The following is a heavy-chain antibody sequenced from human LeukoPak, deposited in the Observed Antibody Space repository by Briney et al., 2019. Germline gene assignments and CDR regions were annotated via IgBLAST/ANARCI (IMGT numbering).Heavy chain of an antibody. CDR1: GYTFTGYY. CDR2: INPKSGGT. V-gene: IGHV1-2*02. J-gene: IGHJ5*02. Sequence: GASVRVSCKASGYTFTGYYMHWLRQAPGQGLEWMGWINPKSGGTNYAQNFQGRVTMTRDTSMSTTYMELSSLRYDGTAVYYCARGKRITIVWDGWFDPWGQGTLVTVSS. CDR3: ARGKRITIVWDGWFDP. D-gene: IGHD3-10*01.